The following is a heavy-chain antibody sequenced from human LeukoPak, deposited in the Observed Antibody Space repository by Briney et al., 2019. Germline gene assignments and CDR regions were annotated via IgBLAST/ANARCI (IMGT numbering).Heavy chain of an antibody. D-gene: IGHD3-22*01. CDR3: ARVVDRSGYYPYYFDY. J-gene: IGHJ4*02. V-gene: IGHV3-48*01. CDR2: ISSSSSTI. CDR1: GFSFSSYS. Sequence: GGSLRLSCAASGFSFSSYSMSWVRQAPGKGLEWVSYISSSSSTIYYADSVKGRFTISRDNAKNSLYLQMNSLRAEDTAVYYCARVVDRSGYYPYYFDYWGQGTLVAVSS.